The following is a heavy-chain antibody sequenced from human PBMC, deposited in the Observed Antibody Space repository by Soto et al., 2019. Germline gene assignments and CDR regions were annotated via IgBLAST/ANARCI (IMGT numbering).Heavy chain of an antibody. J-gene: IGHJ3*02. CDR2: ISSSSSYI. Sequence: LRLSCAASGFTFSSYSMNWVRQAPGKVLEWVSSISSSSSYIYYADSVKGRFTISRDNAKNSLYLQMNSLRAEDTAVYYCAREDGNYYDSSGYNAFDIWGQGTMVTVSS. D-gene: IGHD3-22*01. CDR3: AREDGNYYDSSGYNAFDI. CDR1: GFTFSSYS. V-gene: IGHV3-21*01.